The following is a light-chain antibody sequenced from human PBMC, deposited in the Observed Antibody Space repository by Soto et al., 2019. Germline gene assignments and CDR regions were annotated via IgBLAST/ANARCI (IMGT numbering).Light chain of an antibody. J-gene: IGLJ1*01. CDR1: SSDVGGYKY. CDR2: EVS. CDR3: SSYSSSSPLV. V-gene: IGLV2-14*01. Sequence: QSALTQPASVSGFPGQSITIACTGTSSDVGGYKYVSWYQQHPGKAPKLMIYEVSNRPSGVSNRFSGSKSGNTASLTISGLQAEDEADYYCSSYSSSSPLVFGTGTKVTVL.